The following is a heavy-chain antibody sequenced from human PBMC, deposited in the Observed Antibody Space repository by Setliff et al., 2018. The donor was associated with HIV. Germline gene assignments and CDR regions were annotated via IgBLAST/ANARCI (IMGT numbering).Heavy chain of an antibody. CDR2: IHVSGTT. V-gene: IGHV4-4*08. CDR1: GGSISSYY. D-gene: IGHD3-3*01. CDR3: ARDVMEYFGNYFDY. J-gene: IGHJ4*02. Sequence: LSLTCTVSGGSISSYYWSWIRQPAGEGLEWIGHIHVSGTTNYNPSLKSRVTISIDTSKHQFSLKLTSVTAADTALYYCARDVMEYFGNYFDYWGQGALVTVSS.